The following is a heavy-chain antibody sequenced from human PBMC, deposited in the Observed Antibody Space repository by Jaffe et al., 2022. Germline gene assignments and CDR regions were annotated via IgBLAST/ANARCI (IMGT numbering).Heavy chain of an antibody. J-gene: IGHJ6*03. CDR1: GGSISSSSYY. CDR3: ARHRGWNYGYYYYYYMDV. Sequence: QLQLQESGPGLVKPSETLSLTCTVSGGSISSSSYYWGWIRQPPGKGLEWIGSIYYSGSTYYNPSLKSRVTISVDTSKNQFSLKLSSVTAADTAVYYCARHRGWNYGYYYYYYMDVWGKGTTVTVSS. V-gene: IGHV4-39*01. CDR2: IYYSGST. D-gene: IGHD1-7*01.